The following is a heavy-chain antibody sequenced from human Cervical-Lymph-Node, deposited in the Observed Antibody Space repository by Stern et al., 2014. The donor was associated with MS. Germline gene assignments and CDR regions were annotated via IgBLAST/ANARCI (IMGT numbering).Heavy chain of an antibody. V-gene: IGHV4-59*01. CDR1: GGSISSYY. Sequence: QVQLQESGPGLVKPSETLSLTCTVSGGSISSYYWSWIRQPPGKGLEWIGYIYYSGSTNSTPSLKSRVTISVDTSKNQFSLKLSSVTAADTAVYYCARADYGSGSYVYYYYGMDVWGQGTTVTVSS. J-gene: IGHJ6*02. D-gene: IGHD3-10*01. CDR2: IYYSGST. CDR3: ARADYGSGSYVYYYYGMDV.